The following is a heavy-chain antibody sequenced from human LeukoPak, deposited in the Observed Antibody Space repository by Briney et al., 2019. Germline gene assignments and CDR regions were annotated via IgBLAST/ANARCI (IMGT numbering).Heavy chain of an antibody. Sequence: SETLSLTCTVSGGSISSGGYYWSWIRQHPGKGLEWIGYIYYSGNTYYSPSLKSRLTISIETSKNQFSLKLRSLAAADTAVYYCARGQDDYSSFYTWFDPWGQGTLVTVSS. D-gene: IGHD4-11*01. CDR3: ARGQDDYSSFYTWFDP. CDR2: IYYSGNT. J-gene: IGHJ5*02. CDR1: GGSISSGGYY. V-gene: IGHV4-31*03.